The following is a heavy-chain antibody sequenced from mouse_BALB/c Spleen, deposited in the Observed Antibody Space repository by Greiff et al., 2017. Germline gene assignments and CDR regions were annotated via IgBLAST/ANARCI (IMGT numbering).Heavy chain of an antibody. CDR2: IDPANGNT. D-gene: IGHD1-2*01. V-gene: IGHV14-3*02. CDR1: GFNIKDTY. J-gene: IGHJ4*01. CDR3: ARDGYYAMDY. Sequence: VQLQQSGAELVKPGASVKLSCTASGFNIKDTYMHWVKQRPEQGLEWIGRIDPANGNTKYDPKFQGKATIAADTSSNTAYLQLSSLTSEDTAVYYCARDGYYAMDYWGQGTSVTVSA.